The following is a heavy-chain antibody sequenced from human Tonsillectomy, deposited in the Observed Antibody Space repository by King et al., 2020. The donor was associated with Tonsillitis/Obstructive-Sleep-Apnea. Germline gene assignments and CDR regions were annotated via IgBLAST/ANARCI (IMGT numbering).Heavy chain of an antibody. J-gene: IGHJ4*01. CDR3: AXFADYDFWSGSPLYSXDY. CDR1: GGSISSSSFY. Sequence: QLQESGPGLVKPSETLSLTCTVSGGSISSSSFYWGWIRQPPXKGLEWIGTIYYSWNTYYSPSLKSRVTXSVDTSNNXFALKLRSVTAPDTVVFFCAXFADYDFWSGSPLYSXDYWGXXTXVXXXX. D-gene: IGHD3-3*01. V-gene: IGHV4-39*01. CDR2: IYYSWNT.